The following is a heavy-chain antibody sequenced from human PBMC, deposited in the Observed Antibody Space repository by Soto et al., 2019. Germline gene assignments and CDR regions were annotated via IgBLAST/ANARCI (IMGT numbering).Heavy chain of an antibody. CDR3: AKHPGYHYYSMAV. CDR2: IYYSGST. D-gene: IGHD3-10*01. J-gene: IGHJ6*03. CDR1: GGSISSYY. V-gene: IGHV4-59*08. Sequence: PSETLSLTCTVSGGSISSYYWSWIRQPPGKGLEWIGYIYYSGSTNYNPSLKSRVTISVDTSKNQFSLKLSSVTAADTAVYYCAKHPGYHYYSMAVRAKGTTVTASS.